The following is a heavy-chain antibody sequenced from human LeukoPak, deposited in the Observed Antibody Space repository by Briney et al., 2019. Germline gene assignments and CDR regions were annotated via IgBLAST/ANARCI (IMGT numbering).Heavy chain of an antibody. CDR3: ASCTSGACYYYYLNV. V-gene: IGHV4-31*02. J-gene: IGHJ6*03. CDR2: MYYSGST. Sequence: SETLSLTCTVSGGSLSSGGFYWSWIRQHPGKGLEWIGSMYYSGSTYYNPSLRSRLTISMDTSKNQFSLTLSSVTAADTALYYCASCTSGACYYYYLNVWGKGTTVTVS. D-gene: IGHD2-8*01. CDR1: GGSLSSGGFY.